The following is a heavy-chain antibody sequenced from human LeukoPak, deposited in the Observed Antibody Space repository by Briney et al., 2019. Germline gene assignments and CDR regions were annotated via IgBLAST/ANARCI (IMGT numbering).Heavy chain of an antibody. J-gene: IGHJ6*02. D-gene: IGHD3-10*01. V-gene: IGHV1-8*01. Sequence: GASVKVSFKASGYTFTSYDINWVRQAGGEGGEWMGWMNPNSGNTGYAQKFQGRVTMTRNTSISTAYMELSSLRSEDTAVYYCARSFGGYDPGYYGMDVWGQGTTVTVSS. CDR2: MNPNSGNT. CDR1: GYTFTSYD. CDR3: ARSFGGYDPGYYGMDV.